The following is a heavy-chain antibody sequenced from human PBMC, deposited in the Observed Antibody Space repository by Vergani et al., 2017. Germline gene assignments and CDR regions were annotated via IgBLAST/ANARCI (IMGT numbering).Heavy chain of an antibody. V-gene: IGHV3-21*01. CDR3: ARGLWDCTHIRCSPPSY. D-gene: IGHD2-8*01. Sequence: EVQLMESGGGWAQPGGSLRLSCAASGFSFSSYSMNWVRQAPGKGLEWVASISGSSSYVFYRDSVEGRFTITRDNAKKSVYLQMNSLRAEDTAMYFCARGLWDCTHIRCSPPSYWGQGTQVTVSS. CDR1: GFSFSSYS. J-gene: IGHJ4*02. CDR2: ISGSSSYV.